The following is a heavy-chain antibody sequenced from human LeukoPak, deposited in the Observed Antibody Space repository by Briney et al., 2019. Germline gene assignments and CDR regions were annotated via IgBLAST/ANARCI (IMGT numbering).Heavy chain of an antibody. CDR3: ARDGEDIVVVPAAIDY. CDR1: GFTFSSYS. V-gene: IGHV3-21*01. J-gene: IGHJ4*02. CDR2: ISSSSSYI. Sequence: GGSLRLSCAASGFTFSSYSMNWVRQAPGKGLEWVSSISSSSSYIYYADSVKGRFTISRDNAKNSRYLQMNSLRAEDTAVYYSARDGEDIVVVPAAIDYWGQGTLVTVSS. D-gene: IGHD2-2*02.